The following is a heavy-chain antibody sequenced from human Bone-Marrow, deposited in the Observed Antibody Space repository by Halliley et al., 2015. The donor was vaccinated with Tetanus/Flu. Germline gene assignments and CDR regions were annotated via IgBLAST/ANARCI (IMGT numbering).Heavy chain of an antibody. Sequence: ISSEGTNKNYADSVKGRFTVSRDNSKSTLYLQMNSLRDEDRAVYFCAKDLARTPARPIRIDYWGQGTLVTVSS. CDR3: AKDLARTPARPIRIDY. V-gene: IGHV3-30*18. J-gene: IGHJ4*02. D-gene: IGHD6-6*01. CDR2: ISSEGTNK.